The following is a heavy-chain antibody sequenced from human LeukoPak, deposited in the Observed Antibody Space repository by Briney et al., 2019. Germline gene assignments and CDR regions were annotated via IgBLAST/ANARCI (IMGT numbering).Heavy chain of an antibody. J-gene: IGHJ4*02. CDR1: GGSLSRGGYY. CDR3: ARGGDYGDYFVY. CDR2: IYHSGTA. V-gene: IGHV4-31*03. D-gene: IGHD4-17*01. Sequence: TSETLSLTCTVFGGSLSRGGYYRNWIRQQPGQGLEWLGYIYHSGTARYNPSFKSRLNMSVDMSRNQFSLNLSSVTVADTALYYCARGGDYGDYFVYWGQGSMVSVSS.